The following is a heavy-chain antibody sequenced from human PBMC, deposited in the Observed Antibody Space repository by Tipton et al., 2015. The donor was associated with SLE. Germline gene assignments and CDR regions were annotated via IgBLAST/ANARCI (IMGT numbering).Heavy chain of an antibody. V-gene: IGHV4-38-2*02. D-gene: IGHD6-13*01. Sequence: LRPSCAVSGYSISSGYYWGWIRQPPGKGLEWIGSIYHSGSTSYNPSLKSRVTISVDTSKNQFSLKLSSVTAADTAVYYCARELEGVGSQQLVNWGQGTLVTVSS. CDR1: GYSISSGYY. CDR2: IYHSGST. J-gene: IGHJ4*02. CDR3: ARELEGVGSQQLVN.